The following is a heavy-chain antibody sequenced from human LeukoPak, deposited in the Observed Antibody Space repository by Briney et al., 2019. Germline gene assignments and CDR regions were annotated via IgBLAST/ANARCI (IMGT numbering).Heavy chain of an antibody. J-gene: IGHJ6*03. V-gene: IGHV1-2*02. Sequence: ASVKVSCKASGYTFTDYYIHWVRQAPGQGLEWMGWINSYSGGTIYAQNFQGRVTMTRDTSISTAYMELSSLRSDDTAMYYCASGLSSLFSFGAALDYYMDVWGKGTPVTVSS. CDR3: ASGLSSLFSFGAALDYYMDV. CDR1: GYTFTDYY. CDR2: INSYSGGT. D-gene: IGHD5-18*01.